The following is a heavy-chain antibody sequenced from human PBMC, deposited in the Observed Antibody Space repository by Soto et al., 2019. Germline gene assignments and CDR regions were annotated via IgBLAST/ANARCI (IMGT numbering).Heavy chain of an antibody. CDR1: GASINNFAYY. V-gene: IGHV4-39*01. CDR2: VYYNENT. CDR3: ARRERYYGSPGWFDP. D-gene: IGHD3-10*01. J-gene: IGHJ5*01. Sequence: SETLSLTCSVSGASINNFAYYWGWIRQPPGTGLEWIGTVYYNENTYYNPSLKSRVAISVDTAKNQFSLNLRSVTAADTAIYFCARRERYYGSPGWFDPWGQGTLVTVSS.